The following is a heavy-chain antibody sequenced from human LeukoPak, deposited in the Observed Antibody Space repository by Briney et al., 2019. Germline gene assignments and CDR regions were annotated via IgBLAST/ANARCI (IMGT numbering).Heavy chain of an antibody. CDR3: ARDADQYYFDY. CDR2: IYYSGST. J-gene: IGHJ4*02. CDR1: GDSISSYY. D-gene: IGHD2-2*01. V-gene: IGHV4-59*01. Sequence: SETLSLTCTVSGDSISSYYWSWIRQPPGKGLEWIGYIYYSGSTNYNPSLKSRVTMSVDTSKNQFSLKVSSVTAADTAVYYRARDADQYYFDYWGQGTLVTVSS.